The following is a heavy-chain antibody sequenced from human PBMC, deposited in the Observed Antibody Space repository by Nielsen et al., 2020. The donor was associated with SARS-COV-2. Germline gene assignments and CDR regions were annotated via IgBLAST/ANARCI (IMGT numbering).Heavy chain of an antibody. J-gene: IGHJ4*02. D-gene: IGHD2-15*01. V-gene: IGHV3-21*05. CDR2: ISSSSSYT. CDR1: GFTFSSYG. Sequence: GGSLRLSCAASGFTFSSYGMHWVRQAPGKGLEWVSYISSSSSYTNYADSVKGRFTISRDNAKNSLYLQMNSLRAEDTAVYYCARCSGGSCYATTFDYWGQGTLVTVSS. CDR3: ARCSGGSCYATTFDY.